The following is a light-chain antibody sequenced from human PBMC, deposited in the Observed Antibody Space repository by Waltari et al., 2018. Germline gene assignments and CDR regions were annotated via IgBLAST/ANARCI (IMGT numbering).Light chain of an antibody. V-gene: IGLV2-23*02. CDR1: NSNIGTYSL. J-gene: IGLJ1*01. Sequence: QSALTQPASVSGSPGQSITISCPGTNSNIGTYSLVSWFQHRPGKAPNLLIYEVSQRPSGVSVRFSGSKSGNTASLTISGLQAEDEADYYCCSYAGSVPYVFGTGTTVTVL. CDR3: CSYAGSVPYV. CDR2: EVS.